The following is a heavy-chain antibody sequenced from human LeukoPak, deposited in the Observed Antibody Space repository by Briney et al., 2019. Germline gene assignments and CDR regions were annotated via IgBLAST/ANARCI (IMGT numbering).Heavy chain of an antibody. CDR1: GFTFSSYG. D-gene: IGHD3-9*01. V-gene: IGHV3-33*01. Sequence: PGGSLRLSCAASGFTFSSYGMHWVRQAPGKGLEWVAVIWYDGSNKYYADSVKGRFTISRDNSKNTLYLQMNSLRAEDTAVYYCASGYDILTGLEADYWGQGTLVTVS. J-gene: IGHJ4*02. CDR2: IWYDGSNK. CDR3: ASGYDILTGLEADY.